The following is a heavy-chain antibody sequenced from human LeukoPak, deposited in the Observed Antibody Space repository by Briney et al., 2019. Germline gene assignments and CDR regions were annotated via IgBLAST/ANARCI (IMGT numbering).Heavy chain of an antibody. V-gene: IGHV3-30*04. D-gene: IGHD6-13*01. CDR2: ISYDGSNK. CDR1: RFTFSSYA. J-gene: IGHJ6*02. Sequence: GRSLRLSYAASRFTFSSYAMHWVRQAPGKGLEWVAVISYDGSNKYYADSVKGRFTISRDNSKNTLYLQMNSLRAEDTAVYYCAREGVAAAVIGYYYYGMDVWGQGTTVTVSS. CDR3: AREGVAAAVIGYYYYGMDV.